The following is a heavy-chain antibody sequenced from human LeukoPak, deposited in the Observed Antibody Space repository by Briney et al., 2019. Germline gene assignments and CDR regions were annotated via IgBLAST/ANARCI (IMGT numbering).Heavy chain of an antibody. V-gene: IGHV3-23*01. CDR3: AKSYGSGSFPPFDY. Sequence: GGSLRLSCAASGFTFSSYAMSWVRQAPGKGLEWVSAISGSGGSTYYADSVKGRFTISRDNSKSTLYLQMNSLRAEDTAVYYCAKSYGSGSFPPFDYWGQGTLVTVSS. D-gene: IGHD3-10*01. CDR2: ISGSGGST. J-gene: IGHJ4*02. CDR1: GFTFSSYA.